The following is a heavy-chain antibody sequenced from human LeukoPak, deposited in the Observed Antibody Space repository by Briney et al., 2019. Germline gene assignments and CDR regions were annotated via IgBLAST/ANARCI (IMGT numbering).Heavy chain of an antibody. Sequence: GASVKVSCKASGYTFTSYGISWVRQAPGQWLEWMGWISAYNGNTNYAQKLQGRVTMTTDTSTSTAYMELRSLRSDDTAVYYCARDRRYGDYLYYFDYWGQGTLVTVSS. J-gene: IGHJ4*02. D-gene: IGHD4-17*01. CDR3: ARDRRYGDYLYYFDY. CDR2: ISAYNGNT. V-gene: IGHV1-18*01. CDR1: GYTFTSYG.